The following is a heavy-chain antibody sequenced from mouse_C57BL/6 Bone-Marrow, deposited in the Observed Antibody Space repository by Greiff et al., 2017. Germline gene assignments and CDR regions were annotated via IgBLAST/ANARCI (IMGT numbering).Heavy chain of an antibody. CDR1: GFNIKNTY. D-gene: IGHD1-1*01. J-gene: IGHJ4*01. Sequence: EVMLVESVAELVRPGASVKLSCTASGFNIKNTYMHWVKQRPEQGLEWIGRIDPANGNTKYAPKFQGKATITADTSSNTAYLQLSSLTSEDTAIYYCARNSLYYYGSSHAMDYWGQGTSVTVSS. CDR2: IDPANGNT. CDR3: ARNSLYYYGSSHAMDY. V-gene: IGHV14-3*01.